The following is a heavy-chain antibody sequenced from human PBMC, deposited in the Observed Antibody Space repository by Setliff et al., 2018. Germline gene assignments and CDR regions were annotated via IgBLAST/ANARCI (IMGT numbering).Heavy chain of an antibody. D-gene: IGHD3-3*01. Sequence: PGGSLRLSCSASGFTFSSLWMSWVRQAPGKGLEWVANINQGGGAQFYVDSVQGRVTISRDNHKNTLHLQMNSLRVEDTAIYYCAKSPHDFWSGRVFFDYWGQGMLVTVSS. V-gene: IGHV3-7*03. CDR1: GFTFSSLW. CDR3: AKSPHDFWSGRVFFDY. CDR2: INQGGGAQ. J-gene: IGHJ4*01.